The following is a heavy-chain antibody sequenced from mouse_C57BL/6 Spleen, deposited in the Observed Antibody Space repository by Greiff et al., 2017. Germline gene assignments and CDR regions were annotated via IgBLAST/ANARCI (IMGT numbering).Heavy chain of an antibody. Sequence: VQLQQSGAELAKPGASVKMSCKASGYTFTTYPIEWMKQNHGKSLEWIGNFHPYNDDTKYNEKFKGKATLTVEKSSSTVYLELSRLTSDDSAVYYCERGDGSSYIYAMDYWGQGTSVTVSS. CDR2: FHPYNDDT. CDR1: GYTFTTYP. D-gene: IGHD1-1*01. CDR3: ERGDGSSYIYAMDY. J-gene: IGHJ4*01. V-gene: IGHV1-47*01.